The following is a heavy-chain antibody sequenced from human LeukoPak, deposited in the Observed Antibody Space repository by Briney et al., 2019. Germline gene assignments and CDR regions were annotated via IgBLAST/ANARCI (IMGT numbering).Heavy chain of an antibody. CDR3: ARDPVGQWQSGFGP. J-gene: IGHJ5*02. CDR2: ISSGGTTI. Sequence: PGGSLRLFCAASGFTLRDSYMSWIRQAPGKGLEWLSYISSGGTTISYADSVEGRFIVSRDNAKNSLYLQMNSLRAEDTAFYYCARDPVGQWQSGFGPWGQGTLVTVSS. CDR1: GFTLRDSY. V-gene: IGHV3-11*01. D-gene: IGHD6-19*01.